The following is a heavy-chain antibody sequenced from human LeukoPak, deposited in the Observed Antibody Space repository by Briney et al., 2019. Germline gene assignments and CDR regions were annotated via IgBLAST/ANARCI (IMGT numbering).Heavy chain of an antibody. J-gene: IGHJ5*02. CDR3: ARFVVSRGWFDP. Sequence: SETLSLTCTVSGGSISSGDYYWSWIRQPAGKGLEWIGRIYTSGSTNYNPSLKSRVTMSVDTSKNQFSLKLSSVTAADTAVYYCARFVVSRGWFDPWGQGTLVTVSS. CDR1: GGSISSGDYY. CDR2: IYTSGST. V-gene: IGHV4-61*02. D-gene: IGHD2-15*01.